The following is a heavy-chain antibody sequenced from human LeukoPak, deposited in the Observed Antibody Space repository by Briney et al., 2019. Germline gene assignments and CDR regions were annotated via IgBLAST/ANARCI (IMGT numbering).Heavy chain of an antibody. V-gene: IGHV3-21*01. CDR1: GFTFSSYS. CDR2: ISSSSSYI. Sequence: GGSLRLSCAASGFTFSSYSMNWVRQAPGKGLEWVSSISSSSSYIYYADSVKGRLTISRDNAKNSLYLQMNSLRAEDTAVYYCARDGVPNWGFFDYWGQGTLVTVSS. J-gene: IGHJ4*02. CDR3: ARDGVPNWGFFDY. D-gene: IGHD7-27*01.